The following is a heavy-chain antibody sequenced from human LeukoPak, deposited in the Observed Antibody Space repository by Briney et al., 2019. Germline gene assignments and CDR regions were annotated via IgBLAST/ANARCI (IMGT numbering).Heavy chain of an antibody. CDR1: GYTFTGYY. D-gene: IGHD3-22*01. CDR2: INPNSGGT. V-gene: IGHV1-2*02. J-gene: IGHJ1*01. Sequence: ASVKVSCKASGYTFTGYYMHWVRQAPGQGLEWMGWINPNSGGTNYAQKFQGRVTMTRDTSISTAYMELSRLRSDDTAVYYCARDDRGDSSGYLGDFQHWGQGTLVTVSS. CDR3: ARDDRGDSSGYLGDFQH.